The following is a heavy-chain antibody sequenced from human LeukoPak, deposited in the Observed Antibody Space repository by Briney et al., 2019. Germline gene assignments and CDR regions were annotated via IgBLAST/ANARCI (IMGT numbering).Heavy chain of an antibody. CDR1: GGTFSSYA. CDR2: IIPIFGTA. V-gene: IGHV1-69*13. Sequence: ASVKVSCKASGGTFSSYAISWVRQAPGQGLEWMGGIIPIFGTANYAQKFQGRVTITADESTSTAYMELSSLRSEDTAVYYCARVDYYGSGSYCLDYWGQGTLVTVSS. D-gene: IGHD3-10*01. J-gene: IGHJ4*02. CDR3: ARVDYYGSGSYCLDY.